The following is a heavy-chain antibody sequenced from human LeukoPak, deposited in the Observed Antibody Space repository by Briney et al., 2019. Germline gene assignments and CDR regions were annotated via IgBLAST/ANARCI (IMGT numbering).Heavy chain of an antibody. Sequence: GGSLRPSCAASGFSFSSYSMNWVRQAPGKGLEWVSSISSSSSYIYYADSVKGRFTISRDNAKNSLYLQMNSLRAEDTAVYYCARETEKIAAADSGAGYWGQGTLVTVSS. V-gene: IGHV3-21*01. CDR1: GFSFSSYS. CDR3: ARETEKIAAADSGAGY. J-gene: IGHJ4*02. CDR2: ISSSSSYI. D-gene: IGHD6-25*01.